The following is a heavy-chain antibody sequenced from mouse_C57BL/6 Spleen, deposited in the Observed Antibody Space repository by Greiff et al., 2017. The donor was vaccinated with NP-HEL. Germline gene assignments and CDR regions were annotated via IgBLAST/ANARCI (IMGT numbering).Heavy chain of an antibody. CDR1: GFTFSSYA. V-gene: IGHV5-4*01. D-gene: IGHD2-3*01. CDR3: ARDDGYYDFAY. CDR2: ISDGGSYT. Sequence: EVHLVESGGGLVKPGGSLKLSCAASGFTFSSYAMSWVRQTPEKRLEWVATISDGGSYTYYPDNVKGRFTISRDNAKNNRYLQMSHLKSEDTAMYYCARDDGYYDFAYWGQGTLVTVSA. J-gene: IGHJ3*01.